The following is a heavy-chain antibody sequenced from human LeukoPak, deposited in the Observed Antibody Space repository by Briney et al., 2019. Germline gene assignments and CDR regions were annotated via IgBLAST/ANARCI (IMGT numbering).Heavy chain of an antibody. CDR2: INSDGSST. CDR1: GFTFSSYW. J-gene: IGHJ4*02. V-gene: IGHV3-74*01. CDR3: ARAQYVWLVRGPDY. Sequence: PGGSLRLSCAASGFTFSSYWMHWVRQAPGKGLVWVSRINSDGSSTSYADSVKGRFTISRDNSKNTLYLQMNSLRAEDTAVYYCARAQYVWLVRGPDYWGQGTLVTVSS. D-gene: IGHD6-19*01.